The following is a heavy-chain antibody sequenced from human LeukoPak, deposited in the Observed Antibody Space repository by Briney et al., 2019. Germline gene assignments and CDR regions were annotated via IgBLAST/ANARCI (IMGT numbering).Heavy chain of an antibody. CDR2: ITSNGGST. J-gene: IGHJ4*02. CDR3: AGGGSSSGLYY. V-gene: IGHV3-64*01. Sequence: SGGSLRLSCAASGFTSFNYTTHSVRQAPGKGLEYVSAITSNGGSTYYANSLKGRFTVSRDNSKNTLYLQVGSLRTEDMAVYYCAGGGSSSGLYYWGPVTLVTVSS. CDR1: GFTSFNYT. D-gene: IGHD6-6*01.